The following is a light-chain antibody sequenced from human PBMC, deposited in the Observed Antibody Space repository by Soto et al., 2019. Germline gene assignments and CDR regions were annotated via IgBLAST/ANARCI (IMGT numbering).Light chain of an antibody. V-gene: IGKV3-20*01. CDR3: QLYGNSPPRT. Sequence: EIVLTQSPGTLSLSPGERATLSCRASQSVSSSYLGWYQQKPGQAPRLLIYGASSRATGIPDRFSGSGSGTDFTLTIARLEPEDFAVYYCQLYGNSPPRTCGQGTKVEIK. CDR2: GAS. J-gene: IGKJ1*01. CDR1: QSVSSSY.